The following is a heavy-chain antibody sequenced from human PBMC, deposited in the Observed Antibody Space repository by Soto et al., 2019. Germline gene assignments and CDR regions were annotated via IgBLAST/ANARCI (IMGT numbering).Heavy chain of an antibody. CDR1: GFTFSRYA. J-gene: IGHJ6*03. D-gene: IGHD1-7*01. Sequence: QVQLVESGGGVVQPGRSLRLSCAASGFTFSRYAMHWVRQAPGKGLEWVAVIWYDGSNKYYADSVKGRFTISRDNSKNTLYLQMNSLRAEDTAVYYCARDFGGTEYMDVWGKGTTVTVSS. CDR2: IWYDGSNK. CDR3: ARDFGGTEYMDV. V-gene: IGHV3-33*01.